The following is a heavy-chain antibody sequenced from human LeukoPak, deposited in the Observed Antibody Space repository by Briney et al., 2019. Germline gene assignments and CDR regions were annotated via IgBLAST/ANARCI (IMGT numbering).Heavy chain of an antibody. J-gene: IGHJ4*02. CDR1: GFTFSGHW. D-gene: IGHD1-14*01. Sequence: LPGGSLRLSCAASGFTFSGHWMSWVRQAPGKGLEWVANINQGGSDKYYVDSVKGRFTISRDNANNLLYLQMNSLRGEDTAVYYCTRDRSRAEDDWGQGTLVTVSS. V-gene: IGHV3-7*01. CDR2: INQGGSDK. CDR3: TRDRSRAEDD.